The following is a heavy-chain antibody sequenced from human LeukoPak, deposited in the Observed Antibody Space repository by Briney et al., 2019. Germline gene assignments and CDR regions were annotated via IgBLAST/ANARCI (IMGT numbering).Heavy chain of an antibody. D-gene: IGHD3-16*01. J-gene: IGHJ5*02. CDR1: GFTFSSYA. V-gene: IGHV3-30-3*01. Sequence: GGSLRLSCAASGFTFSSYAMHWVRQAPGKGLEWVAVISYDGSNKYYADSVKGRFTISRDNSKNTLYLQMNSLRAEDTAVYYCARLMIVPWGQGTLVTVSS. CDR2: ISYDGSNK. CDR3: ARLMIVP.